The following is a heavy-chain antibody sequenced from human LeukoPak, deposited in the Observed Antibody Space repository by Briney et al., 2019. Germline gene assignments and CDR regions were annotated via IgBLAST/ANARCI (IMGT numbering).Heavy chain of an antibody. V-gene: IGHV3-30*04. CDR2: ISYDGSNK. J-gene: IGHJ5*02. CDR3: ARENYDFWSGRSQPFDP. D-gene: IGHD3-3*01. Sequence: GGSLRLSCAASGFTFSSYAMHWVRQAPGKGLEWVAVISYDGSNKYYADFVKGRFTISRDNSKNTLYLQMKSLRGEDTAVYYCARENYDFWSGRSQPFDPWGQGTPVTVSS. CDR1: GFTFSSYA.